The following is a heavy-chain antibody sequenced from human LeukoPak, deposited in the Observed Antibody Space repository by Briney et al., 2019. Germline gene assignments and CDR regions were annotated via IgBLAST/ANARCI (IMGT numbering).Heavy chain of an antibody. Sequence: PGGSLRLSCAVSGFTFSSYSMNWVRQAPGKGLEWVSYISSSSSIIYNADSVKGRFTISRDNAKNSLYLQMNSLRAEDTAVYYCARDGGNSGGWFDPWGQGTLVTVSS. CDR2: ISSSSSII. V-gene: IGHV3-48*04. CDR3: ARDGGNSGGWFDP. D-gene: IGHD4-23*01. J-gene: IGHJ5*02. CDR1: GFTFSSYS.